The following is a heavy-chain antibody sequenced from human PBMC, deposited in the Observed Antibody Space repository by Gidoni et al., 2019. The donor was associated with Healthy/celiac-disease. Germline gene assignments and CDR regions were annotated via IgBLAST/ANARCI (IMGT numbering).Heavy chain of an antibody. CDR3: AKARIAARRYFDY. CDR1: GFPFSSYA. J-gene: IGHJ4*02. V-gene: IGHV3-23*01. Sequence: EVQLLESGGGLVQPGGSLRLSCAASGFPFSSYAMSWVRQAPGKGLEWVSAISGSGGSTYYADSVKGRFTISRDNSKNTLYLQMNSLRAEDTAVYYCAKARIAARRYFDYWGQGTLVTVSS. D-gene: IGHD6-6*01. CDR2: ISGSGGST.